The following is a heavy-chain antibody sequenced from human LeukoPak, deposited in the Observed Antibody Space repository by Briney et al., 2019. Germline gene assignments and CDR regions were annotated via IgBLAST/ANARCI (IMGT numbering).Heavy chain of an antibody. J-gene: IGHJ5*02. CDR2: ISFDGSNK. D-gene: IGHD3-16*01. Sequence: GGSLRLSCAASGFTFSSYTIHWVRQPPGKGLEWVAVISFDGSNKYYADSVKGRFTISRDNSKNTLYLQMNSLRAEDTAVYYCAREELGSSLGFDPCGQGTLVTVSS. CDR3: AREELGSSLGFDP. V-gene: IGHV3-30-3*01. CDR1: GFTFSSYT.